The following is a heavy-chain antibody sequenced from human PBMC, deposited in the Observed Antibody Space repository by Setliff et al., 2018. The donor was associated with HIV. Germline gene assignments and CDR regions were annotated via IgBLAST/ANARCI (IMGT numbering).Heavy chain of an antibody. CDR3: EVAGQ. V-gene: IGHV4-4*09. Sequence: SETLSLTCTVSGDSISTDYWTWIRQPPGKGLEWIGYIYTTGNTNYDPSLKSRVTISVDTSKNQFSLKLRSVTAADTAVYYCEVAGQWGQGTLVTVSS. CDR1: GDSISTDY. CDR2: IYTTGNT. D-gene: IGHD6-19*01. J-gene: IGHJ4*02.